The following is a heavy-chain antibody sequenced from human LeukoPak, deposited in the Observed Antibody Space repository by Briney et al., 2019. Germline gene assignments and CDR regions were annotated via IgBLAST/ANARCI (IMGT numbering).Heavy chain of an antibody. Sequence: SETLSLTCTVSGGSLSSYYWSWLRQAPGKGLEWIGYIYYSGSTNYNPSLTSRVTISVDTSKNQFSLKLRSVTAADTAVYYCARDKGDYGDYYWFDPWGQGTLVTVSS. CDR2: IYYSGST. D-gene: IGHD4-17*01. CDR1: GGSLSSYY. CDR3: ARDKGDYGDYYWFDP. J-gene: IGHJ5*02. V-gene: IGHV4-59*01.